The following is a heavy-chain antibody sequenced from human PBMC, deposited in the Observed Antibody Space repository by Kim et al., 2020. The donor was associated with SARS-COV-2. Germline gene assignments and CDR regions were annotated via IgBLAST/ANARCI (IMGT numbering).Heavy chain of an antibody. Sequence: GGSLRLSCSASGFTFSSYGMHWVRQAPGKGLEYVSTISSNGGSTYYADSVKGRFTISRDNSKNTLYLQMSSLRAEDTAVYYCVKPEGYCSSTSCRGFYYYGMDVWGPWTTVTVSS. CDR2: ISSNGGST. CDR3: VKPEGYCSSTSCRGFYYYGMDV. J-gene: IGHJ6*02. CDR1: GFTFSSYG. V-gene: IGHV3-64D*06. D-gene: IGHD2-2*01.